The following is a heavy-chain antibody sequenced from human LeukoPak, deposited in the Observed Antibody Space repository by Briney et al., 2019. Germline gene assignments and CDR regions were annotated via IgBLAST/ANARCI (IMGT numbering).Heavy chain of an antibody. CDR1: GYTFTGYC. D-gene: IGHD6-13*01. CDR3: ARVLEHSSKGDY. CDR2: INPNCGGR. J-gene: IGHJ4*02. Sequence: ASVKVSCKSSGYTFTGYCMHWLRQAPGQGLEWMGWINPNCGGRNYDQKFSVKVSMTRAMSISTAHMELSRMSSNATDMDDYARVLEHSSKGDYWGQGTLVTVSS. V-gene: IGHV1-2*02.